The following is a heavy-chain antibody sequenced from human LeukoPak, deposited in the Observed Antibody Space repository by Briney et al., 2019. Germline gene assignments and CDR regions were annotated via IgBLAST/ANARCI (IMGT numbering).Heavy chain of an antibody. D-gene: IGHD5-18*01. CDR3: ARLGSYGYFDY. V-gene: IGHV3-30*04. J-gene: IGHJ4*02. Sequence: GGSLRLSCAASGFTFSSYVMHWVRQAPGKGLEWVAVISYDGSNKYYADSVKGRFTISRDNSKNTLYLQMNSLRAEDTAVYYCARLGSYGYFDYWGQGTLVTVSS. CDR2: ISYDGSNK. CDR1: GFTFSSYV.